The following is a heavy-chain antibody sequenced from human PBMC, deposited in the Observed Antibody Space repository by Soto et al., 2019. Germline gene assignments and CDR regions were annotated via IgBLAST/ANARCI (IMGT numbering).Heavy chain of an antibody. CDR2: ISYDGSNK. Sequence: QVQLVESGGGVVQPGRSLRLSCAGSGFTFSSYAMHWVRQAPGKGLEWVAVISYDGSNKYYADSVKGRFTISRDNSKNTLYLQMNSLRAEDTAVYYCARAITMVRGVIKGTDYWGQGTLVTVSS. J-gene: IGHJ4*02. V-gene: IGHV3-30-3*01. CDR1: GFTFSSYA. D-gene: IGHD3-10*01. CDR3: ARAITMVRGVIKGTDY.